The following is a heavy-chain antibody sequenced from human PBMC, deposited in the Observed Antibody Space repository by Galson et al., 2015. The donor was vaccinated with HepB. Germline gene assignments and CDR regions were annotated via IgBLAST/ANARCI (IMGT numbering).Heavy chain of an antibody. CDR2: INAGNGNT. V-gene: IGHV1-3*01. D-gene: IGHD3-16*01. CDR1: GYTFTSYA. CDR3: ARDRITFGGVSGWFDP. J-gene: IGHJ5*02. Sequence: SVKVSCKASGYTFTSYAMHWVRQAPGQRLEWMGWINAGNGNTKYSQKFQGRVTVTRDTSASTAYMELSSLRSEDTAVYYCARDRITFGGVSGWFDPWGQGTLVTVSS.